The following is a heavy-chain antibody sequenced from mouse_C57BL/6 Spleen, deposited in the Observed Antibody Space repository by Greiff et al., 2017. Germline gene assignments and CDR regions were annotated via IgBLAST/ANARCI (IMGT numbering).Heavy chain of an antibody. Sequence: QVQLQQSGAELVRPGASVKVSCKASGYAFTNYWMDWVKQRPGQGLEWIGVINPENGDTNYNEKFKGKATMTADKSSNTAYMQLSSLTSEDSAVYFGARSSSGYDIDYWGQGTTVTVSS. D-gene: IGHD3-1*01. CDR3: ARSSSGYDIDY. J-gene: IGHJ4*01. V-gene: IGHV1-54*02. CDR2: INPENGDT. CDR1: GYAFTNYW.